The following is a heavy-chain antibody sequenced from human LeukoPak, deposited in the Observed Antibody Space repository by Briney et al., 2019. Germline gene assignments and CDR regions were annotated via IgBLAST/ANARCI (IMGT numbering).Heavy chain of an antibody. CDR3: ARDYDYYSGHNLDAYDI. D-gene: IGHD2-15*01. Sequence: GGSLRLSCAASGFTFSDYWMTWVRQAPGRGLEWVANINRDGSASSYVDSVKGRFTVSRDNAKNSLYPQMNSLRLEDTAVYYCARDYDYYSGHNLDAYDIWGQGTAVIVSS. J-gene: IGHJ3*02. V-gene: IGHV3-7*01. CDR2: INRDGSAS. CDR1: GFTFSDYW.